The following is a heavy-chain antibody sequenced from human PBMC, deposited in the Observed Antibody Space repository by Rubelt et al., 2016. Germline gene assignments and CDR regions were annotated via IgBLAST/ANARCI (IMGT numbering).Heavy chain of an antibody. Sequence: ESGGGVVQPGRSLRLSCTASGFTFRNYGMHWVRQAPGKGLEWVAVIWYDGSNNRFADSVKGLFTISRDNSKDILWLQMNSVSAEETAVYHCARDRNWGRSDWYLDLWGRGTLVTVSS. D-gene: IGHD7-27*01. CDR1: GFTFRNYG. CDR2: IWYDGSNN. V-gene: IGHV3-33*01. J-gene: IGHJ2*01. CDR3: ARDRNWGRSDWYLDL.